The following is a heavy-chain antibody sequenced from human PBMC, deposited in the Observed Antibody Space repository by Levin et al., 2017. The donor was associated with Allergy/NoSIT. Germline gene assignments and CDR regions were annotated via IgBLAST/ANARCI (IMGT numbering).Heavy chain of an antibody. CDR1: GFTVSSNY. V-gene: IGHV3-66*01. CDR2: IYSGGTT. J-gene: IGHJ4*02. D-gene: IGHD3-10*01. CDR3: ARGCYDSGSYCHSFDY. Sequence: LSLTCAASGFTVSSNYMSWVRQAPGKGLQWVSVIYSGGTTYYTDSVKGRFTISRDNSKNTLYLQMNSLRAEDTAVYYCARGCYDSGSYCHSFDYWGQGTLVTVSS.